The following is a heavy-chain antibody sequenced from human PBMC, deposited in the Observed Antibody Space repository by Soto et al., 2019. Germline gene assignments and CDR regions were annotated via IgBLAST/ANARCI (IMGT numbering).Heavy chain of an antibody. Sequence: GASVKVSCKASGYTFTSYGISWVRQAPGQGLEWMGWISAYNGNTNYAQKLQGRVTMTTDTSTSTAYMEMNSLSAEDTALYYCARESEDLTSNFDYWGQGTLVTVSS. CDR2: ISAYNGNT. CDR3: ARESEDLTSNFDY. CDR1: GYTFTSYG. J-gene: IGHJ4*02. V-gene: IGHV1-18*01.